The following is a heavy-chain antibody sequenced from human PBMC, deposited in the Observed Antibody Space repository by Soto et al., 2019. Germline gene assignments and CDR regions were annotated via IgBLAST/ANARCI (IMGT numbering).Heavy chain of an antibody. Sequence: EVQLVESGGGLVQPGRSLRLSCAASGFTFDDYAMHWVRQAPGKGLEWVSGISWNSGSIGYADSVKGRFTISRDNAKNSLYLQMNSLRAEDTALYYCAKDRAPIVVVYYMDVWGKGTTVTVSS. V-gene: IGHV3-9*01. D-gene: IGHD2-15*01. CDR3: AKDRAPIVVVYYMDV. J-gene: IGHJ6*03. CDR1: GFTFDDYA. CDR2: ISWNSGSI.